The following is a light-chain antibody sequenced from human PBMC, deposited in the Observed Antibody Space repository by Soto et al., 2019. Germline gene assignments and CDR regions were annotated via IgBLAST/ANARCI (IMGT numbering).Light chain of an antibody. Sequence: AIRMTQSPSSLSASTGDRVTITCRASQGISSYLAWYQQKPGKAPKLLIYAASTLQSGVPSRFSGSGSGTDFTLTISCLQSEEFATYYCQQRSNWPRVLTFGGGTKVEIK. CDR3: QQRSNWPRVLT. J-gene: IGKJ4*01. CDR2: AAS. CDR1: QGISSY. V-gene: IGKV1-8*01.